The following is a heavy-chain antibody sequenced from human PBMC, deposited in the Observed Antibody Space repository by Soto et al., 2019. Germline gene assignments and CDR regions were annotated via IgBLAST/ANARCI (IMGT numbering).Heavy chain of an antibody. CDR3: AKDLRDIVVVVGATLD. V-gene: IGHV3-23*01. D-gene: IGHD2-15*01. CDR1: GFTFSSYA. J-gene: IGHJ1*01. Sequence: EVQLLESGGGLVQPGGSLRLSCAASGFTFSSYAMSWVRQAPGKGLEWVAVISGSGDSTYYADSVKGRFTISRDSSKNTMYLQMNSLRAEDTAVDYCAKDLRDIVVVVGATLDWGQGTPVTLSS. CDR2: ISGSGDST.